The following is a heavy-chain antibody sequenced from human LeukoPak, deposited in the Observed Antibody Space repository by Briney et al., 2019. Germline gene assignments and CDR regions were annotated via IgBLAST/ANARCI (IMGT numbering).Heavy chain of an antibody. CDR3: ARERAVTTIDAFDI. J-gene: IGHJ3*02. Sequence: ASVKVSCKASGGTFSSYAISWVRQAPGQGLEWMGRIIPILGIANYAQKFQGRVTITADKSTRTAYMELSSLRSEDTAVYYCARERAVTTIDAFDIWGQGTMVTVSS. D-gene: IGHD4-17*01. V-gene: IGHV1-69*04. CDR2: IIPILGIA. CDR1: GGTFSSYA.